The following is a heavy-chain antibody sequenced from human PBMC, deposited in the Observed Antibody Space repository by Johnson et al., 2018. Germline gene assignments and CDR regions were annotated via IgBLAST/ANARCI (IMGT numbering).Heavy chain of an antibody. V-gene: IGHV3-9*01. D-gene: IGHD1-14*01. J-gene: IGHJ6*03. CDR1: GFTFDDYA. CDR3: AKDKVTGGTYSEPRGGYYYYYYMDV. CDR2: IRWNSGTI. Sequence: VQLQQSGGGLVQXGRSLRLSCAGSGFTFDDYAMHWVRQAPGKGLEWVSGIRWNSGTIAYADSVKGRFTISRDNAKNSLYLQMNSLRAEDTALYYCAKDKVTGGTYSEPRGGYYYYYYMDVWGKGTTVTVSS.